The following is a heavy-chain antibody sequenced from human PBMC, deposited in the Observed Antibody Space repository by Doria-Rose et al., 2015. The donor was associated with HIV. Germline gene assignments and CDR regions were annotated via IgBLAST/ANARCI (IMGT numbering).Heavy chain of an antibody. CDR1: GVSLSSPGMG. CDR2: IFSDDER. V-gene: IGHV2-26*01. J-gene: IGHJ4*02. Sequence: QVTLKESGPVLVKPTETLTLTCTVSGVSLSSPGMGVSWIRQPPGKALEWLANIFSDDERFYKTSLKSTLTISRGTSKSQVVLTMTDMDPVATATYYCARIKSSRWYHKYYFDFWGQGTLVIVSA. CDR3: ARIKSSRWYHKYYFDF. D-gene: IGHD6-13*01.